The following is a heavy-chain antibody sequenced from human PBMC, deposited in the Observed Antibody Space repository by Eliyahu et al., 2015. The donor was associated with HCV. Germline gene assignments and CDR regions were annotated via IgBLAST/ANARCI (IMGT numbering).Heavy chain of an antibody. CDR3: ARADYSGSYLLRGELLDY. J-gene: IGHJ4*02. D-gene: IGHD1-26*01. CDR1: GYTFTSXY. V-gene: IGHV1-46*01. Sequence: QVQLVQSGAEVKKPGASVKVSCKASGYTFTSXYMHWVRQAPGQGLEWMGXINPSGGSTSYAQXFQGRVTMTRDTSTSTXYMELSSLRSEDTAVYYCARADYSGSYLLRGELLDYWGQGTLVTVSS. CDR2: INPSGGST.